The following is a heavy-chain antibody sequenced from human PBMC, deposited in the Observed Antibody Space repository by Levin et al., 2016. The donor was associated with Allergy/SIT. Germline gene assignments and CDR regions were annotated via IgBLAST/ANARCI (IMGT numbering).Heavy chain of an antibody. CDR3: AKDTRYGDYGGKVDNWFDP. Sequence: GESLKISCAASGFTFSSYGMHWVRQAPGKGLEWVAVISYDGSNKYYADSVKGRFTISRDNSKNTLYLQMNSLRAEDTAVYYCAKDTRYGDYGGKVDNWFDPWGQGTLVTVSS. CDR1: GFTFSSYG. J-gene: IGHJ5*02. V-gene: IGHV3-30*18. CDR2: ISYDGSNK. D-gene: IGHD4-23*01.